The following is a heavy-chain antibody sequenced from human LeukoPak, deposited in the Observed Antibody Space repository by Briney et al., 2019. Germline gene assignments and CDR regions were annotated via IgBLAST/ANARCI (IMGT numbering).Heavy chain of an antibody. V-gene: IGHV3-48*01. J-gene: IGHJ4*02. D-gene: IGHD6-19*01. CDR3: ARIAVAGLGRFDY. CDR1: GFTFSSYS. CDR2: ISSSSSTI. Sequence: GGSLRLSCAASGFTFSSYSMNWVRQAPGKGLEWVSYISSSSSTIYYADSVKGRFTISRDNAKNSLYLQMNSLRAEDTAVYYCARIAVAGLGRFDYWGQGTLVTVSS.